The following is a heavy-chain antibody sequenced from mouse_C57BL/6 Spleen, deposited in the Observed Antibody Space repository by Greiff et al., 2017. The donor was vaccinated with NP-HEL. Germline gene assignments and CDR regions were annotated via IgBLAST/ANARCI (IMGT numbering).Heavy chain of an antibody. Sequence: VQLQQPGAELVKPGASVKLSCKASGYTFTSYWMHWVKQRPGQGLEWIGMIHPNSGSTNYNEKFKSKATLTVDKSSSTAYMQLSSLTSEDSAVYYCSLRYYGSSSYAMDYWGQGTSVTVSS. CDR3: SLRYYGSSSYAMDY. D-gene: IGHD1-1*01. CDR2: IHPNSGST. V-gene: IGHV1-64*01. J-gene: IGHJ4*01. CDR1: GYTFTSYW.